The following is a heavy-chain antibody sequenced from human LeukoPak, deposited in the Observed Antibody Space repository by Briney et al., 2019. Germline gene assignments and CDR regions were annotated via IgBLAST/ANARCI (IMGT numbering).Heavy chain of an antibody. V-gene: IGHV1-2*02. Sequence: ASVKVSCKASGYTFTAYYIHWVRQAPGQGLEWMGWINPNSGGTGYPQTFQGRVTMTRDTSTSTVYMDLNRLTSDDTAVYYCAKVSKLGCTGVSCYSAFDYWGQGSLVTVSS. CDR2: INPNSGGT. CDR3: AKVSKLGCTGVSCYSAFDY. D-gene: IGHD2-8*02. J-gene: IGHJ4*02. CDR1: GYTFTAYY.